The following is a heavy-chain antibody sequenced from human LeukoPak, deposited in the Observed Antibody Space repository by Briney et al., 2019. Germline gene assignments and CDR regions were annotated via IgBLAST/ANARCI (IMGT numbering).Heavy chain of an antibody. Sequence: GASVKVSCKASGYTFTSYDINWVRQATGQGLEWMGWMNPNTGNTGFAQKFQGRVTLTRNTSISTAYMELSSLTSEDTAVYYCARRRGIAVQFAGYFDYWGQGTLVTVSS. J-gene: IGHJ4*02. CDR1: GYTFTSYD. CDR3: ARRRGIAVQFAGYFDY. V-gene: IGHV1-8*03. D-gene: IGHD6-19*01. CDR2: MNPNTGNT.